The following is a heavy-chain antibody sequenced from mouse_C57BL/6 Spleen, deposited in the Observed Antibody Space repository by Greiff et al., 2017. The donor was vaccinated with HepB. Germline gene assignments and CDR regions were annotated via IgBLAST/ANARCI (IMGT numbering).Heavy chain of an antibody. CDR3: TREGITTEGAMDY. Sequence: VQLQQSGAELVRPGASVTLSCKASGYTFTDYEMHWVKQTPVHGLEWIGAIDPETGGTAYNQKFKGKAILTADKSSSTAYMELRSLTSEDSAVYYCTREGITTEGAMDYWGQGTSVTVSS. V-gene: IGHV1-15*01. CDR1: GYTFTDYE. J-gene: IGHJ4*01. CDR2: IDPETGGT. D-gene: IGHD1-1*01.